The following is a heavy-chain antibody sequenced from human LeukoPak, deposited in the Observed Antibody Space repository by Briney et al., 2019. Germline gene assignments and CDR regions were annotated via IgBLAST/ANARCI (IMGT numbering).Heavy chain of an antibody. CDR3: ARDLNWETY. D-gene: IGHD7-27*01. Sequence: GGSLRLSCVASGFTFSSYWMTWVRQAPGKGLEWVANIKTDGSQIYYVDSVRGRFTISRDNAKSSLYLQMDSLRAEDTAVYYCARDLNWETYWGQGTLVSVSS. V-gene: IGHV3-7*01. CDR1: GFTFSSYW. J-gene: IGHJ4*02. CDR2: IKTDGSQI.